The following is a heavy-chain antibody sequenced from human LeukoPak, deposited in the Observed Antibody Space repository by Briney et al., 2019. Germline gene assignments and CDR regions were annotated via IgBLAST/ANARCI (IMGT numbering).Heavy chain of an antibody. CDR1: GYTFTGYY. CDR3: ASGGPLNSPLEWLLFGYFDY. V-gene: IGHV1-2*02. J-gene: IGHJ4*02. Sequence: ASVKVSCKASGYTFTGYYMHWVRQAPGQGLEGMGWINPNSGGTNYAQKFQGRVTTTADKSTSTAYMELSSLRSEDTAVYYCASGGPLNSPLEWLLFGYFDYWGQGTLVTVSS. D-gene: IGHD3-3*01. CDR2: INPNSGGT.